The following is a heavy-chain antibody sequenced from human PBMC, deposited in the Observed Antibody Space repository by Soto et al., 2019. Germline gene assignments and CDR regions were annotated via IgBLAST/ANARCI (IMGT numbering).Heavy chain of an antibody. CDR2: IIPILGIA. J-gene: IGHJ4*02. Sequence: GPSVKVSCKASGGTFSSYTISWVRQAPGQGLEWMGRIIPILGIANYAQKFQGRVTITADESTSTAYMELSSLRSEDTAVYYCARGAGAGDHVVLTAYYFDYWGQGTLVTLSS. CDR1: GGTFSSYT. D-gene: IGHD1-20*01. V-gene: IGHV1-69*02. CDR3: ARGAGAGDHVVLTAYYFDY.